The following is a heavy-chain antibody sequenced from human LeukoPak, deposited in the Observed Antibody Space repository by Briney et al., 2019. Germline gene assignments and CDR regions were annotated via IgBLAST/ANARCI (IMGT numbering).Heavy chain of an antibody. CDR2: IYYSGST. CDR3: ASTSNYAFNI. J-gene: IGHJ3*02. V-gene: IGHV4-59*08. CDR1: GGSISSYY. Sequence: SETLSLTCTVSGGSISSYYWSWIRQPPGKGLEWIGYIYYSGSTNSNPSLKSRVTISVDTSKNQFSLKVRSVTAADTAVYYCASTSNYAFNIWGQGTMVTVAS. D-gene: IGHD5-24*01.